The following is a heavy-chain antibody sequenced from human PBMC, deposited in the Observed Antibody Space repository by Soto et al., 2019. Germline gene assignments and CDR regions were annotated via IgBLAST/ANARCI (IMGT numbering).Heavy chain of an antibody. Sequence: PSETLSLTCTVSGASISGFYWSWIRKSAGKGLEWIGRIYATGTTDYNPSLKSRVMMSVDTSKTQFSRKLRSVTAADTAVYYCVRDGTKTLRDWFDPWGQGISVTVSS. CDR2: IYATGTT. J-gene: IGHJ5*02. CDR1: GASISGFY. V-gene: IGHV4-4*07. D-gene: IGHD1-1*01. CDR3: VRDGTKTLRDWFDP.